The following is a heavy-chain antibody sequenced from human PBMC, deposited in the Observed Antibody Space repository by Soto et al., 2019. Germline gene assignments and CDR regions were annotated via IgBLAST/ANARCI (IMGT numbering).Heavy chain of an antibody. J-gene: IGHJ3*02. D-gene: IGHD3-22*01. Sequence: PSETLSVTCTVSGGSISSSSYYWGWIRQPPGKGLEWIGSIYYSGSTYYNPSLKSRVTISVDTSKNQFSLKLSSVTAADTAVYYCARIYDSSGYYSGYDAFDIWGKGTMVT. CDR1: GGSISSSSYY. CDR3: ARIYDSSGYYSGYDAFDI. V-gene: IGHV4-39*01. CDR2: IYYSGST.